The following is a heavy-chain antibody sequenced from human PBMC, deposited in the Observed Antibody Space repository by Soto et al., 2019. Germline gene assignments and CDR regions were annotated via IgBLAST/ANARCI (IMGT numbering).Heavy chain of an antibody. Sequence: SVKVSGKASGGTFSSYAISWVRQAPGQGLEWMGGIIPIFGTANYAQKFQGRVTITADKSTSTAYMELSSLRSEDTAVYYCARTVVEWELLLDPWGQGTLVTVSS. CDR2: IIPIFGTA. CDR1: GGTFSSYA. CDR3: ARTVVEWELLLDP. J-gene: IGHJ5*02. D-gene: IGHD1-26*01. V-gene: IGHV1-69*06.